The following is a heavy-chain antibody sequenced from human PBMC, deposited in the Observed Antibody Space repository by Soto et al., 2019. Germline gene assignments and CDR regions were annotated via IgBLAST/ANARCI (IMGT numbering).Heavy chain of an antibody. V-gene: IGHV4-34*01. CDR2: INHSGST. CDR1: GGSFSGYY. Sequence: SETLSLTCAVYGGSFSGYYWSWIRQPPGKGLEWIGEINHSGSTNYNPSLKSRVTVSVDTSKNQFSLKLSSVTAADTAVYYCARVPLGYCSGGSCYSRLAWFDPWGQGTLVTVSS. D-gene: IGHD2-15*01. J-gene: IGHJ5*02. CDR3: ARVPLGYCSGGSCYSRLAWFDP.